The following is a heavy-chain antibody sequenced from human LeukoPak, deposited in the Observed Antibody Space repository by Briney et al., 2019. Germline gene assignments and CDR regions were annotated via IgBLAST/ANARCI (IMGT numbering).Heavy chain of an antibody. V-gene: IGHV3-23*01. Sequence: GGSLRLSCAASGFTFSSYAMSWVRQAPGKGLEWVSAISGSGGSTYYADPVKGRFTISRDNSKNTLYLQMNSLRAEDTAVYYCAKHRYYYDSSGYYDDAFDIWGQGTMVTVSS. D-gene: IGHD3-22*01. CDR2: ISGSGGST. CDR3: AKHRYYYDSSGYYDDAFDI. CDR1: GFTFSSYA. J-gene: IGHJ3*02.